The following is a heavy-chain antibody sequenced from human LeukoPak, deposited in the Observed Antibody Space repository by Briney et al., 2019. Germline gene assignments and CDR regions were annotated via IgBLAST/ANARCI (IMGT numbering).Heavy chain of an antibody. Sequence: SETLSLTCTVSGGSISSSSYYWGWIRQPPGKGLEWIGSIYYSGSTNYNPSLKSRVTISVDTSKNQFSLKLNSVTAADTAVYYCARNITSGWFDPWGQGTLVTVSS. CDR1: GGSISSSSYY. J-gene: IGHJ5*02. CDR3: ARNITSGWFDP. V-gene: IGHV4-39*07. CDR2: IYYSGST. D-gene: IGHD3-10*01.